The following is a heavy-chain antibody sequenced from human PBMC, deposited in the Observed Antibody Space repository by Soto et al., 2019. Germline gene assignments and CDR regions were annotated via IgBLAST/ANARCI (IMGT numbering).Heavy chain of an antibody. CDR1: GFTFSSYG. CDR2: IWYNGSNK. Sequence: QVQLVESGGHVVQPGRSLRLSCAASGFTFSSYGMHWVRQAPGKGLEWVAVIWYNGSNKYYADSVKGRFTISRDNSKNTLYLQMNSLRADDTAVYYCARDHIVGVFHMYGDAFDIWGQGTMVTVSS. D-gene: IGHD1-26*01. V-gene: IGHV3-33*01. CDR3: ARDHIVGVFHMYGDAFDI. J-gene: IGHJ3*02.